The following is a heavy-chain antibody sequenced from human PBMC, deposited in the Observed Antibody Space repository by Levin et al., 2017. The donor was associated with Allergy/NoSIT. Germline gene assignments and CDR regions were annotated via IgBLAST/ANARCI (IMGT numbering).Heavy chain of an antibody. CDR2: ISTSGSYI. CDR1: GFTFRDYS. J-gene: IGHJ4*02. Sequence: GESLKISCEASGFTFRDYSMSWVRQAPGKGLEWVSSISTSGSYIYYADSVKGRFTISRDNAKTSLYLQMHSLRAEDTAVYYCARETLPYYSKWHFDDWGQGTLVTVSS. D-gene: IGHD3-10*01. V-gene: IGHV3-21*01. CDR3: ARETLPYYSKWHFDD.